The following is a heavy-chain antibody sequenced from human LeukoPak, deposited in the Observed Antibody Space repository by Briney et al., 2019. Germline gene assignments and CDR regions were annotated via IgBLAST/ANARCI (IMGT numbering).Heavy chain of an antibody. CDR1: GFTFSSFE. Sequence: PGGSLRLSCAASGFTFSSFEMKWVRQAPGKGLEWVSYISSGGSTIYYADSVKGRFTISRDNAKNSLYLQMNSLRADDTAVYYCVRVGYSSGWRAPDFDYWGQGTLVTVSS. CDR2: ISSGGSTI. V-gene: IGHV3-48*03. J-gene: IGHJ4*02. D-gene: IGHD6-19*01. CDR3: VRVGYSSGWRAPDFDY.